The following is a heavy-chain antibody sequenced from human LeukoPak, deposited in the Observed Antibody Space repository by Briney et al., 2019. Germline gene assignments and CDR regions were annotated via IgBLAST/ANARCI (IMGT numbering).Heavy chain of an antibody. CDR1: GGSISSYY. V-gene: IGHV4-59*01. D-gene: IGHD6-13*01. Sequence: SETPSLTCTVSGGSISSYYWSWIRQPPGKGLEWLGYIYYTGSTKYNPSLKSRVTISVDTSKNQFSLKLSSVTAADTAVYYCASGYSSSWYYFDYWGQGTLVTVSS. CDR3: ASGYSSSWYYFDY. CDR2: IYYTGST. J-gene: IGHJ4*02.